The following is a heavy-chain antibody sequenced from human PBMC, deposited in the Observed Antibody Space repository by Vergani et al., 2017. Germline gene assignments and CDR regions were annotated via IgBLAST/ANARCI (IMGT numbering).Heavy chain of an antibody. CDR3: ARSYNWNYGGFDY. J-gene: IGHJ4*02. CDR2: IIPIFGTA. Sequence: QVQMVQSGAEVKKPGSSVMVSCKASGGTFSSYAISWVRQAPGQGLEWMGGIIPIFGTANYAQKFQGRVTLTADESTSTAYMELSSLRSEDTAVYYCARSYNWNYGGFDYWGQGTLVTVSS. D-gene: IGHD1-7*01. V-gene: IGHV1-69*01. CDR1: GGTFSSYA.